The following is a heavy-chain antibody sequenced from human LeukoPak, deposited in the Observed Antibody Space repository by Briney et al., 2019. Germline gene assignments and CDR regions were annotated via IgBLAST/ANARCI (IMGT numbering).Heavy chain of an antibody. CDR3: ARDDGDY. J-gene: IGHJ4*02. Sequence: ASVEVSCKASGYTFANFGINWVRQAPGQGLEWMGWISAYNVNTNYTQKFQGRVTLTTDTSTGTAYMELRSLRSDDTAVYYCARDDGDYWGQGTLVTVSS. CDR1: GYTFANFG. V-gene: IGHV1-18*01. CDR2: ISAYNVNT.